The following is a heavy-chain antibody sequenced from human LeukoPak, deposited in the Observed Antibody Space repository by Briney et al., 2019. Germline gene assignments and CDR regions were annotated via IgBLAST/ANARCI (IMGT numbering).Heavy chain of an antibody. CDR3: FLGWNDAAFDI. CDR2: ISYDGSNK. V-gene: IGHV3-30*03. CDR1: GFTFSSCG. D-gene: IGHD1-1*01. Sequence: GGSLRLSCAASGFTFSSCGMHWVRQAPGKGLEWVAVISYDGSNKYYADSVKGRFTISRDNSKNTLYLQMNSLRAEDTAVYYCFLGWNDAAFDIWGQGTMVTVSS. J-gene: IGHJ3*02.